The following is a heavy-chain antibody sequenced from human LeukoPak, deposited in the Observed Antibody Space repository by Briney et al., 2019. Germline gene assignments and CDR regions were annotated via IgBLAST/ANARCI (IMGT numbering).Heavy chain of an antibody. D-gene: IGHD3-10*01. CDR3: ARDLPLTMVRGIFDY. CDR1: GYTFISYT. Sequence: GASVKVSCKASGYTFISYTMHWVRQAPGQRLEWMGWINSGNGNTKYSQKFQDRVTITRDTSASTAYMDLSGLRSEDTAVYYCARDLPLTMVRGIFDYWGQGTLVIVSS. CDR2: INSGNGNT. J-gene: IGHJ4*02. V-gene: IGHV1-3*01.